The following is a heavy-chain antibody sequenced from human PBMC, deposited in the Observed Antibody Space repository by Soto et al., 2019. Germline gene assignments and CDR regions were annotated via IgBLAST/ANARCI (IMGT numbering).Heavy chain of an antibody. Sequence: PGGSLRLSCAASGFTFSSYAMHWVRQAPGKGLEWVAVISYDGSNKYYADSVKGRFTISRDNSKNTLYLQMNSLRAEDTAVYYCARDQVNVGPNYYYYGMDVWGQGTTVTVSS. V-gene: IGHV3-30-3*01. CDR3: ARDQVNVGPNYYYYGMDV. CDR1: GFTFSSYA. D-gene: IGHD2-15*01. J-gene: IGHJ6*02. CDR2: ISYDGSNK.